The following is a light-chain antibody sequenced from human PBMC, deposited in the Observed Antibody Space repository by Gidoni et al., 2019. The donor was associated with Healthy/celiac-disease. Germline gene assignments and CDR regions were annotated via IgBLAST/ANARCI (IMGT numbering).Light chain of an antibody. Sequence: QSALTQPASVSGSPGQSITISCTGTSSDVGGYNYVSWYQQHPGKAPKLMIYDVSNRPSGVSNRFSGSKSGNTASLTISGLQAEDEADYYCSSYTSSRTLFGGGTKLTVL. J-gene: IGLJ2*01. CDR2: DVS. V-gene: IGLV2-14*01. CDR3: SSYTSSRTL. CDR1: SSDVGGYNY.